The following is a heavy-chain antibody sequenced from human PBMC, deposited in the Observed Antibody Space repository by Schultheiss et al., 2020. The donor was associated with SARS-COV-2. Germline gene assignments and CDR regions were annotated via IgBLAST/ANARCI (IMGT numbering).Heavy chain of an antibody. D-gene: IGHD3-3*01. V-gene: IGHV3-23*01. CDR2: ISGSGGST. CDR3: ARLPRGGFWSGYAYFDY. CDR1: GFTFSSYA. J-gene: IGHJ4*02. Sequence: GGSLRLSCAASGFTFSSYAMSWVRQAPGKGLEWVSAISGSGGSTYYADSVKGRFTISRDNSKNTLYLQMNSLRDEDTAVYYCARLPRGGFWSGYAYFDYWGQGTLVTVSS.